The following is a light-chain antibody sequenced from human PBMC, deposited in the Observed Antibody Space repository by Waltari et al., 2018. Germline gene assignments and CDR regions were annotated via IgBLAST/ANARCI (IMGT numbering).Light chain of an antibody. Sequence: QSVLTQPPSVSGAPGQRVTISCTGSSSNIGAGYDVHWYQQVPGTAPKLLIHDNSNRPSGVPDRFSGSKSGTSASLAITGLQAEDEADYYCQSYDSSLSGVVFGGGTKLTVL. CDR3: QSYDSSLSGVV. CDR1: SSNIGAGYD. V-gene: IGLV1-40*01. J-gene: IGLJ2*01. CDR2: DNS.